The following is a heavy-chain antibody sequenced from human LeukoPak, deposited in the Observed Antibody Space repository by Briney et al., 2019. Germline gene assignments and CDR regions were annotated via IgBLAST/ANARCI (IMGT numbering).Heavy chain of an antibody. D-gene: IGHD3-10*01. V-gene: IGHV3-21*01. J-gene: IGHJ6*03. Sequence: PGGSLRLSCAASGFTFADYSMNWVRQAPGKGLEWVSSISSSSSYIFYADSVKGRFTISRDNARNSLFLQMNSLRAEDTAVYYCASSGVGYYYMDVWGKGTTVTVSS. CDR3: ASSGVGYYYMDV. CDR1: GFTFADYS. CDR2: ISSSSSYI.